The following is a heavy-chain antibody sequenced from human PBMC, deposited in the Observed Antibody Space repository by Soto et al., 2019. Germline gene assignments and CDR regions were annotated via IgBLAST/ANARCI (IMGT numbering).Heavy chain of an antibody. CDR2: ISSSSSTI. CDR3: ARDSDYDYVWGSYRPSNWFDP. Sequence: PGGSLRLSCAASGFTFSSYSMNWVRQAPGKGLEWVSYISSSSSTIYYADSVKGRFTISRDNAKNSLYLQMNSLRDEDTAVYYCARDSDYDYVWGSYRPSNWFDPWGQGTLVTSPQ. J-gene: IGHJ5*02. CDR1: GFTFSSYS. D-gene: IGHD3-16*02. V-gene: IGHV3-48*02.